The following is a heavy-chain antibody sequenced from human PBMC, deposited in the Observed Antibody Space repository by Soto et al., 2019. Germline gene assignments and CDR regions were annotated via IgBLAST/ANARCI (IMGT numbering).Heavy chain of an antibody. J-gene: IGHJ4*01. CDR2: IYHGGTT. CDR1: GYSIISGSY. V-gene: IGHV4-38-2*02. Sequence: SETLSLTCTVSGYSIISGSYWAWIRQPPGKGREWIASIYHGGTTFYNKPLKSRITISVDTSNNQFSLKLTSVTAADTAVYYCARVHVMVVAGSTFDYWGHGTLVTVSS. D-gene: IGHD6-19*01. CDR3: ARVHVMVVAGSTFDY.